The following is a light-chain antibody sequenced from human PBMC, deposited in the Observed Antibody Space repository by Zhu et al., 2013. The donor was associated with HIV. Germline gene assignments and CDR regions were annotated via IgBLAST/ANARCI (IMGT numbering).Light chain of an antibody. CDR2: GAS. J-gene: IGKJ1*01. CDR1: QKISSGY. V-gene: IGKV3-15*01. Sequence: EIVLTQSPGTLSLSPGERATLSCRASQKISSGYLAWYQQKPGQAPRLLIHGASTRATDIPARFSGSGSGTEFTLTISSLQSEDFAVYYCHHYNKWPRTFGQGTKVEIK. CDR3: HHYNKWPRT.